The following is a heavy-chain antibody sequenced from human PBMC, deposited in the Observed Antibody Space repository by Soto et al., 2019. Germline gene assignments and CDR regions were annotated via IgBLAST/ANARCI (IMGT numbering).Heavy chain of an antibody. V-gene: IGHV3-23*01. CDR1: GFTFGTYA. J-gene: IGHJ5*02. Sequence: EVQLLESGGGLVQPGGSLRLSCAASGFTFGTYAMNWVRQAPGKGLEWVSGITGSGGSTYYADSVKGRFTISRDNSTNTRYLQMNSLRGDDTAVYYCAKDRSVDTRDWFDPWGQGTLVTVSS. CDR2: ITGSGGST. D-gene: IGHD5-18*01. CDR3: AKDRSVDTRDWFDP.